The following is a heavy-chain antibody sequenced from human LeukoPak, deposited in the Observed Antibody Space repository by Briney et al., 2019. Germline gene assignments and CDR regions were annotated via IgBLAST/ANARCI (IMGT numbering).Heavy chain of an antibody. D-gene: IGHD3-22*01. CDR1: GFTFATYW. Sequence: PGGSLRLSCAVSGFTFATYWMSRVRQAPGKGLECVANINPDGSQKYYLDSVKGRFTISRDNAKNALYLEMNSLRAEDTALYYCATSAHSSGNDWGHGTLVTVSS. J-gene: IGHJ4*01. CDR3: ATSAHSSGND. CDR2: INPDGSQK. V-gene: IGHV3-7*01.